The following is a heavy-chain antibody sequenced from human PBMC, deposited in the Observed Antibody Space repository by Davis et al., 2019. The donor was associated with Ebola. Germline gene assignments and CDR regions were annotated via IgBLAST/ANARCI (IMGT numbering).Heavy chain of an antibody. Sequence: ETLSLTCTVSGGSVSGYYWSWIRQSAGKGLEWIGRIYSSGNINYNPSLQSRVTMSVDTSKNRFSLNLTSVTAADTAIYYCTREPARAVWGKGITVTVSS. CDR1: GGSVSGYY. V-gene: IGHV4-4*07. CDR3: TREPARAV. CDR2: IYSSGNI. J-gene: IGHJ6*04.